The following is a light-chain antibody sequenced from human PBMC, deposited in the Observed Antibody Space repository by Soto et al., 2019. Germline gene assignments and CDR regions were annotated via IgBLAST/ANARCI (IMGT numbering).Light chain of an antibody. V-gene: IGLV2-8*01. CDR2: DVN. J-gene: IGLJ1*01. CDR1: SSDVGGYNY. Sequence: QSVLTQPPSASGSPGQSVTISCTGTSSDVGGYNYVSWYQQRPGKAPKLMISDVNKRPSGVPDRFSGSKSGNTASLTVSGLQAEAEADYYCSSYAGNNIYVFGGGTKVTVL. CDR3: SSYAGNNIYV.